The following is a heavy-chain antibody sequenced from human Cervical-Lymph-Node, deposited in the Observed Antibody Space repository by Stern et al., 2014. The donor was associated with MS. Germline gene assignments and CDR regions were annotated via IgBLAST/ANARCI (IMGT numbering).Heavy chain of an antibody. CDR3: ARGRFTVAATPFDF. Sequence: VQLVQSGPGLLKPSETLSLTCTVSGDSIDSYFWNWIRQPPGKGLEWIGYIYYTGSTNYNPSLKSRVTVSLNTSKNKFSLRLTSVTAADTAVYYCARGRFTVAATPFDFWGQGTLITVSS. D-gene: IGHD4-23*01. CDR1: GDSIDSYF. V-gene: IGHV4-59*01. J-gene: IGHJ4*02. CDR2: IYYTGST.